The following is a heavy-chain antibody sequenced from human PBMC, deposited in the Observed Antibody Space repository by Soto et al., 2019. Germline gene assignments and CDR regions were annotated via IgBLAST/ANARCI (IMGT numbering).Heavy chain of an antibody. V-gene: IGHV4-34*01. CDR1: GGSLRDYF. CDR2: INHLGSI. D-gene: IGHD2-21*01. Sequence: QVQLQQWGAGLLKPSETLSLTCVVSGGSLRDYFWSWIRQPPGMALEWIGEINHLGSINYNPSLKSRVTMSVDTSKNQFSLTLNSVTAADTATYYCARGGISHWAYFYYMDVWDRGTTVTDSS. J-gene: IGHJ6*03. CDR3: ARGGISHWAYFYYMDV.